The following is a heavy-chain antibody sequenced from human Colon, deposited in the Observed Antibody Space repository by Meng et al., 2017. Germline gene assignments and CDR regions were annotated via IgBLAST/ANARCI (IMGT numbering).Heavy chain of an antibody. Sequence: QVQLVEVGGGLVKPGGSLRLSCAASGFIFIDYYMAWCRQTPGKGLEWVSYISTTGSIAYYADSVKGRFTISRDNAKNSVYLQMNSLRAEDTAVYYCATTGSRSSGSWGQGTLVTVSS. CDR3: ATTGSRSSGS. D-gene: IGHD3-22*01. J-gene: IGHJ4*02. CDR2: ISTTGSIA. V-gene: IGHV3-11*01. CDR1: GFIFIDYY.